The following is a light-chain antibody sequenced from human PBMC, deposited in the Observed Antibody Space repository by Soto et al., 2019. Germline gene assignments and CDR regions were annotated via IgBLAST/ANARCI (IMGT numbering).Light chain of an antibody. J-gene: IGKJ3*01. CDR3: QQHSNF. CDR1: ESVGRK. V-gene: IGKV3-11*01. CDR2: DAS. Sequence: EIVLTQSPATLSLSPGERDTLSCRASESVGRKLAWYQQIPGQAPRLLIYDASSRATGIPARFSGSGSGTDFTLTISSLEPEDFAIYYCQQHSNFFGPGTKVDI.